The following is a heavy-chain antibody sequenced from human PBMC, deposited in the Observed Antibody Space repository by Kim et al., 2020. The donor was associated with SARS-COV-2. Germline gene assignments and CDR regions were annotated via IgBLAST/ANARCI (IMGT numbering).Heavy chain of an antibody. V-gene: IGHV4-59*01. D-gene: IGHD7-27*01. CDR2: IYYSGST. Sequence: SETLSLTCTVSGGSISSYYWSWIRQPPGKGLEWIGYIYYSGSTNYNPSLKSRVTISVDTSKNQFSLKLSSVTAADTAVYYCAREGRNWAGDVGDHYFDYWGQGTLVTVSS. J-gene: IGHJ4*02. CDR3: AREGRNWAGDVGDHYFDY. CDR1: GGSISSYY.